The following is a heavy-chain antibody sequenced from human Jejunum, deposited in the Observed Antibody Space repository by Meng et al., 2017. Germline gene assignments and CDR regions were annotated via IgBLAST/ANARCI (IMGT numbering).Heavy chain of an antibody. CDR1: GGPISTYY. CDR2: NYYSGST. D-gene: IGHD3-16*02. Sequence: SETLSLTCAVPGGPISTYYWSWTRQPPGKGLEWIGNNYYSGSTNYNPSLASQVTISIDSSKNQLSLKLSSVTAADTAVYYCARHQNGGTYPLDYWGQGTLVTVSS. J-gene: IGHJ4*02. V-gene: IGHV4-59*08. CDR3: ARHQNGGTYPLDY.